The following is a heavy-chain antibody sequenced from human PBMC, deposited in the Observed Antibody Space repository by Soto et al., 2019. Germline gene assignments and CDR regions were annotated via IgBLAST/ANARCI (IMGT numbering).Heavy chain of an antibody. CDR3: AGWGGQDYNY. CDR2: IRPDGSET. D-gene: IGHD4-4*01. CDR1: GFTVTDFY. V-gene: IGHV3-7*03. J-gene: IGHJ4*02. Sequence: EVQLVQSGGGLVQPGGSLRLSCVGSGFTVTDFYMNWVRQAPGKGLEWVANIRPDGSETNYVESVKGRFTTSRDNAKNSLFLQMNSLRADDTAVYYCAGWGGQDYNYWGQGILVTVSS.